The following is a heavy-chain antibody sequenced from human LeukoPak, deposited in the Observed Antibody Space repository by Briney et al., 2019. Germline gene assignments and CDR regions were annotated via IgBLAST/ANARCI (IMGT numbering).Heavy chain of an antibody. CDR2: ISSSSSTI. V-gene: IGHV3-48*04. Sequence: GGSLRLSCAASGFTFSSYSMNWVRQAPGKGLEWVSYISSSSSTIYYADSVKGRFTISRDNSKNSLYLQMNSLRTEDTALYYCAKDIIRSTTVVTHNWFDPWGQGTLVAVSS. CDR3: AKDIIRSTTVVTHNWFDP. D-gene: IGHD4-23*01. CDR1: GFTFSSYS. J-gene: IGHJ5*02.